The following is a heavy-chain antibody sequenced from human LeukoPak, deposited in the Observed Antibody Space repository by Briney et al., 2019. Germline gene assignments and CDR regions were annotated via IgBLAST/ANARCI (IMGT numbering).Heavy chain of an antibody. J-gene: IGHJ3*02. D-gene: IGHD3-16*01. Sequence: ASVKVSCKASGYTFTSYDINWVRQATGQGLEWMGWMNPNSGNTGYAQKFQGRVTMTRNTSISTAYMELSSLRSEDTAVYYCARPGGTEGDDAFDIWGQGTMVTVSS. V-gene: IGHV1-8*01. CDR2: MNPNSGNT. CDR3: ARPGGTEGDDAFDI. CDR1: GYTFTSYD.